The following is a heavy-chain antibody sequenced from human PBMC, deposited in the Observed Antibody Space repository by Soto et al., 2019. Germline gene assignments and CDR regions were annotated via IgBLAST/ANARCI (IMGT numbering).Heavy chain of an antibody. CDR1: GFTFSSYD. Sequence: PGGSLRLSCAASGFTFSSYDMHWVRQAPGKGLEWVAVIWYDGSNKYYADSVKGRFTISRDNSKNTLYLQMNSLRAEDTAVYYCARGVDHYYATEPGAFDIWGQGTMVTVSS. D-gene: IGHD3-10*01. CDR2: IWYDGSNK. J-gene: IGHJ3*02. V-gene: IGHV3-33*01. CDR3: ARGVDHYYATEPGAFDI.